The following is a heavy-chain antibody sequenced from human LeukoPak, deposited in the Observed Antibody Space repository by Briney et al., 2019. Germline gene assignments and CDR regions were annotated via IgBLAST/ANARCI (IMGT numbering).Heavy chain of an antibody. CDR3: TAERVSYYAY. CDR2: IKSKGSGGTT. J-gene: IGHJ4*02. V-gene: IGHV3-15*01. CDR1: GFNFINAW. Sequence: GGSLRLSCAASGFNFINAWMSWVRQTPGKGLEWIARIKSKGSGGTTDYAAPVKGRFTISRDDSINTVYLQMNGLKTEDTAMYYYTAERVSYYAYWGQGTRVTVSS. D-gene: IGHD3-22*01.